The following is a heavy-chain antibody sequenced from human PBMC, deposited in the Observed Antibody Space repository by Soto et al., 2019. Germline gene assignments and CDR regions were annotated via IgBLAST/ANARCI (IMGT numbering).Heavy chain of an antibody. CDR3: ERIGVVESRSLDY. CDR2: ISSSGSTR. CDR1: GFTFSNYE. J-gene: IGHJ4*02. Sequence: DVQLVESGGGLVQTGGSLRLSCAVSGFTFSNYEMNWVRQAPGKGLEWVAYISSSGSTRFYADSVKGRFTISRDNAEKSLYLQMNTLRAEDTAVYYCERIGVVESRSLDYWGQGTLVTVTS. D-gene: IGHD3-16*01. V-gene: IGHV3-48*03.